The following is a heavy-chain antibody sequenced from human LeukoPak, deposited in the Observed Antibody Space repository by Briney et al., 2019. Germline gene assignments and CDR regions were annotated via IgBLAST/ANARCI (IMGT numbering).Heavy chain of an antibody. CDR2: IGIDSGNT. V-gene: IGHV3-48*01. CDR3: ARDHNYAFDN. J-gene: IGHJ4*02. CDR1: GFTSTDYS. Sequence: GGSLRLSCAASGFTSTDYSMNWVRQAPGKGLEWISYIGIDSGNTKYADSVKGRFTISADKAKSSLYLQMHSLRIEDTAVYYCARDHNYAFDNWGQGTLVTVSS. D-gene: IGHD1-1*01.